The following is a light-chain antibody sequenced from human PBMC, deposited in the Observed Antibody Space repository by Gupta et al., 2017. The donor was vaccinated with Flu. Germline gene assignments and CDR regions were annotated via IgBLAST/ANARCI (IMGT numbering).Light chain of an antibody. CDR2: AAS. J-gene: IGKJ1*01. Sequence: PSSLSASVGDRVTITCRASQSISSYLNWYQQKPGKAPKLLIYAASSLQSGVPSRFSGSGSGTDFTLTISSLQPEDFATYYCQQSDSIPRTFGQGTKVEIK. V-gene: IGKV1-39*01. CDR3: QQSDSIPRT. CDR1: QSISSY.